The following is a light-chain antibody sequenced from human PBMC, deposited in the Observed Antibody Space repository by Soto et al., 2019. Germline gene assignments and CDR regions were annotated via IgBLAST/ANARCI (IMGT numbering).Light chain of an antibody. J-gene: IGLJ3*02. CDR2: EVS. V-gene: IGLV2-14*01. CDR1: SSDIGSYKY. CDR3: SSYSSGNTLGV. Sequence: QSALTQPASVSGSPGQSITIACTGTSSDIGSYKYVSWYQHHPGKVPQLLIYEVSNRPSGVSSRFSASKSGNTASLTISGLQAEDEADYYCSSYSSGNTLGVFGGGTKLTVL.